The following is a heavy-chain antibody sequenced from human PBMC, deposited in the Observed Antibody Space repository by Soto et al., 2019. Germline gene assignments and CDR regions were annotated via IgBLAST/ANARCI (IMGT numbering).Heavy chain of an antibody. CDR1: GGTFSSYT. V-gene: IGHV1-69*02. Sequence: QVQLVQSGAEVKKPGSSVKVSCKASGGTFSSYTISWVRQAPGQGLEWMGRIIPILGIANYAQKFEGRVTITADKSTSTAYMELGSMRSKDTTVYYCARAPHHDGDYVDHYLDYWVQGTLVTVYS. CDR3: ARAPHHDGDYVDHYLDY. D-gene: IGHD4-17*01. CDR2: IIPILGIA. J-gene: IGHJ4*02.